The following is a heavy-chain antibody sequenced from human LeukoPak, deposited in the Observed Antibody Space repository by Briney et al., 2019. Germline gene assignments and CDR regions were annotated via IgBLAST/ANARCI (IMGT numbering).Heavy chain of an antibody. J-gene: IGHJ4*02. D-gene: IGHD6-6*01. CDR3: ARDGSSSFDY. Sequence: PGGSLRLSCAASGFSFSDDYMDWVRQAPGKGLEWVSAISSSSSYIYYADSVKGRFTISRDNAKNSLYLQMNSLRAEDTAVYYCARDGSSSFDYWGQGTLVTVSS. V-gene: IGHV3-21*01. CDR2: ISSSSSYI. CDR1: GFSFSDDY.